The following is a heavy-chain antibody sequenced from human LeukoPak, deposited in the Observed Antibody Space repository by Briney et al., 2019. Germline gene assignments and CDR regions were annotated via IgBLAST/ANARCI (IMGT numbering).Heavy chain of an antibody. CDR2: ISSNGGST. D-gene: IGHD6-19*01. V-gene: IGHV3-64D*06. CDR1: GFTFSSYA. J-gene: IGHJ4*02. CDR3: VKPGSSVWYRFDY. Sequence: GGSLRLSCSASGFTFSSYAMHWVRQAPGKGLEYVSAISSNGGSTYYADSVKGRFTISRDNSKNTLYLQMSSLRAEDTAVYYCVKPGSSVWYRFDYWGQGTLVTVSS.